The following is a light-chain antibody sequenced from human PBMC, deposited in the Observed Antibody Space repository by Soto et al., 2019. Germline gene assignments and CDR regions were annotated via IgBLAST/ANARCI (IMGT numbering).Light chain of an antibody. CDR1: QSVSNY. CDR2: DAS. CDR3: QQRSNWPRLT. J-gene: IGKJ4*01. V-gene: IGKV3-11*01. Sequence: EIVLTQSPATLSLSPGERVTLSCRASQSVSNYLAWYQQKPGQAPRLLIYDASNRATGIPARFSGSGSGTDLTLTISSLEPEDFTVYYCQQRSNWPRLTFGGGTKVEIK.